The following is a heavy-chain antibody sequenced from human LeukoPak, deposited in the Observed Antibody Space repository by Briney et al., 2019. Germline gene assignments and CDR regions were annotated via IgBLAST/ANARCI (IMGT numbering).Heavy chain of an antibody. CDR2: IYHSGST. J-gene: IGHJ3*02. CDR3: ARGGYGDYGPDAFDI. V-gene: IGHV4-38-2*02. Sequence: SETLSLTCTVSGHSISSGYYWGWIRQPPGKGLEWIGSIYHSGSTYYNPSLKSRVTISVDTSKNQFSLKLSSVTAADTAVYYCARGGYGDYGPDAFDIWGQGTMVTVSS. CDR1: GHSISSGYY. D-gene: IGHD4-17*01.